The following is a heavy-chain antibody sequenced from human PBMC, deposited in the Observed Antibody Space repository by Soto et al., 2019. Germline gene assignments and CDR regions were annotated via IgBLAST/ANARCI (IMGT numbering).Heavy chain of an antibody. V-gene: IGHV1-69*01. CDR1: GGTFSSYA. J-gene: IGHJ6*02. D-gene: IGHD6-6*01. Sequence: QVQLVQSGAEVKKPGSSVKVSCKASGGTFSSYAISWVRQAPGQGLEWMGGFIPIFGTANYAQKFQGRVTITADESTSTAYMELSSLRSEDTAVYYCARERIAARPTSYYYYGMDVWGQGTTVTVSS. CDR3: ARERIAARPTSYYYYGMDV. CDR2: FIPIFGTA.